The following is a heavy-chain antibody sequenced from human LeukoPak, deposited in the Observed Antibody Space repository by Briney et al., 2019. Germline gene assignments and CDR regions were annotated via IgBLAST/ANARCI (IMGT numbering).Heavy chain of an antibody. CDR1: GGSFSGYY. Sequence: SETLCLTCAVYGGSFSGYYWSWIRQPPGKGLEWIGEINHSGSTNYNPSLKSRVTISVDTSKNQFSLKLSSVTAADTAVYYCARGGWELTNFDYWGQGTLVTVSS. J-gene: IGHJ4*02. CDR2: INHSGST. V-gene: IGHV4-34*01. D-gene: IGHD1-26*01. CDR3: ARGGWELTNFDY.